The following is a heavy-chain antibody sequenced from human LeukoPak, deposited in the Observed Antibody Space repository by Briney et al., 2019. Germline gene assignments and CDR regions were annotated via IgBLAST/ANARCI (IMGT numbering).Heavy chain of an antibody. Sequence: SETLSLTCTVSGGSISSSSYYWGWIRQPPGKGLEWIGSIYYSGSTYYNPSLKSRVTISVDTSKNQFSLKLSSVTAADTAVYYCATDSSGITMIVVVPASGFDPWGQGTLVTVSS. CDR2: IYYSGST. D-gene: IGHD3-22*01. J-gene: IGHJ5*02. V-gene: IGHV4-39*07. CDR1: GGSISSSSYY. CDR3: ATDSSGITMIVVVPASGFDP.